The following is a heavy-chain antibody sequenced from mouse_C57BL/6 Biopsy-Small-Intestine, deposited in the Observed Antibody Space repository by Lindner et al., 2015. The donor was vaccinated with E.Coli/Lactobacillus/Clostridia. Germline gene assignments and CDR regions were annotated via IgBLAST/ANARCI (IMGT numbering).Heavy chain of an antibody. J-gene: IGHJ4*01. Sequence: VQLQESGAELVKPGASVKLSCTASGFNIKDYYMHWVKQRTEQGLEWIGRIDPEDGETKYAPKFQGKATITADTSSNTAYLQFSSQTSEDSAVYYCARQTGTDYAMDYWGQGTSVTVSS. CDR2: IDPEDGET. V-gene: IGHV14-2*01. CDR3: ARQTGTDYAMDY. CDR1: GFNIKDYY. D-gene: IGHD4-1*01.